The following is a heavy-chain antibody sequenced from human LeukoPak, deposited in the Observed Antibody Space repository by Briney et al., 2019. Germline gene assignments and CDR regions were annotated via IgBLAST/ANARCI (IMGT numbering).Heavy chain of an antibody. CDR3: ARDSSGYGSRLQH. D-gene: IGHD3-10*01. CDR2: ISYDGSNK. V-gene: IGHV3-30-3*01. Sequence: GGSLRLSCAASGFTFSSYAMHWVRQAPGKGLEWVAVISYDGSNKYYADSVKGRFTISRDNFKNTLYLQMNSLRAEDTAVYYCARDSSGYGSRLQHWGQGTLVTVSS. CDR1: GFTFSSYA. J-gene: IGHJ1*01.